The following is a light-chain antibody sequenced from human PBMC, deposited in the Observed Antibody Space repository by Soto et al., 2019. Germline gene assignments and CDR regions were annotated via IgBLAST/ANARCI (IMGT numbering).Light chain of an antibody. J-gene: IGKJ4*01. CDR3: QQYHNWPLLT. CDR2: GAS. CDR1: QSVSSK. V-gene: IGKV3D-15*01. Sequence: EIVMTQSPTTQALSPRRRPNLSCRASQSVSSKLAWYQQRPPQAPRLLVYGASTRATGIPASFSGSGSATEFTLTISSLKSEDFAAYYCQQYHNWPLLTFGGGTKVDIK.